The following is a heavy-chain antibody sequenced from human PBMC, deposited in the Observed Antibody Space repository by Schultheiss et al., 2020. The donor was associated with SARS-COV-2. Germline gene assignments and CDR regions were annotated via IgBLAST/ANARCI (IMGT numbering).Heavy chain of an antibody. CDR2: IWYDGSNK. J-gene: IGHJ6*02. CDR1: GFTFSSYS. Sequence: GGSLRLSCAASGFTFSSYSMNWVRQAPGKGLEWVAVIWYDGSNKYYADSVKGRFTISRDNSKNTLYLQMNSLRAEDTAVYYCAKAEYGDYVNYYYYYGMDVWGQGTTVTVSS. V-gene: IGHV3-30*02. D-gene: IGHD4-17*01. CDR3: AKAEYGDYVNYYYYYGMDV.